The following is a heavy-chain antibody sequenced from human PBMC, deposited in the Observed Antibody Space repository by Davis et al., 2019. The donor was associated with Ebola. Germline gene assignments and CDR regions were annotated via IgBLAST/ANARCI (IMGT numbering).Heavy chain of an antibody. CDR1: GDTFSTNS. CDR2: LIHLFATP. D-gene: IGHD3-3*01. Sequence: SVKVSCKASGDTFSTNSVIWVRQAPGQGLEWMGELIHLFATPSYSQKFQGRVTITADESTATAYMELGGLGSEDSGIYYCATAENSFGVVLRHYFESWGQGTLVTVSA. CDR3: ATAENSFGVVLRHYFES. J-gene: IGHJ4*02. V-gene: IGHV1-69*13.